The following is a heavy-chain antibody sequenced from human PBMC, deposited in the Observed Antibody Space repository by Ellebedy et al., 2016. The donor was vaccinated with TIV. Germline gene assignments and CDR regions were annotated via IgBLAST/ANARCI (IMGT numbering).Heavy chain of an antibody. V-gene: IGHV3-30*03. Sequence: GESLKISXAASGFTFSSYGMHWVRQAPGQGLEWVAVISYDGSNTYYADSVKGRFTISRDNSKNTLYLQMNSLRAEDTAVYYCAREGYDFWSGYYEDYWGQGTLVTVSS. CDR2: ISYDGSNT. CDR1: GFTFSSYG. J-gene: IGHJ4*02. CDR3: AREGYDFWSGYYEDY. D-gene: IGHD3-3*01.